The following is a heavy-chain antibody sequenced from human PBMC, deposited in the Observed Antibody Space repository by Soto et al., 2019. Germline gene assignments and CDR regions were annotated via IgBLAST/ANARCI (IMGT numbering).Heavy chain of an antibody. D-gene: IGHD3-22*01. Sequence: EVQLVESGGGLVKPGGSLRLSCAASGFTFSSYSMNWVRQAPGKGLEWVSSISSSSSYIYYADSVKGRFTISRDNAKNSRYLQMNGVRAADTAVYYCARELYDYDGTGYGGWAYWGQGTLV. CDR2: ISSSSSYI. CDR3: ARELYDYDGTGYGGWAY. J-gene: IGHJ4*02. CDR1: GFTFSSYS. V-gene: IGHV3-21*01.